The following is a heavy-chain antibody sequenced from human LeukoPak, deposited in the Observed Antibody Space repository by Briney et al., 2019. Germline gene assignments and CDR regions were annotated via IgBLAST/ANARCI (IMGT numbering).Heavy chain of an antibody. CDR3: ARHGRIYGGSGSYHFDY. V-gene: IGHV5-51*01. D-gene: IGHD3-10*01. Sequence: GESLKISCKGSGYSFTTYWIGWVRQMPGKGLEWMGIIYPGDSETRYSPSFQGQVTISADKSISTAYLQWSSLKASDTAMYYCARHGRIYGGSGSYHFDYWGQGTLVTVSS. J-gene: IGHJ4*02. CDR1: GYSFTTYW. CDR2: IYPGDSET.